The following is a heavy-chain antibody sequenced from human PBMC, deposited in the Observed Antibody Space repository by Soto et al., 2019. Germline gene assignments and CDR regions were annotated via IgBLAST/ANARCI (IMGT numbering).Heavy chain of an antibody. J-gene: IGHJ5*02. CDR3: ASSYSSSSYWFAP. CDR1: GGTFSSYA. Sequence: QVQLVQSGAEVKKPGSSVKVSCKASGGTFSSYAISWVRQAPGQGLEWMGGIIPIFGTANYAQKFQGRVTXTXDXXPSTAYMELSSLRSEDTAVYYCASSYSSSSYWFAPWGQGTLVTVSS. V-gene: IGHV1-69*05. CDR2: IIPIFGTA. D-gene: IGHD6-6*01.